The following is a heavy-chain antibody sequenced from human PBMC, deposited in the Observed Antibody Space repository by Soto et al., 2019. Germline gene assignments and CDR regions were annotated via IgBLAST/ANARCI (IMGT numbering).Heavy chain of an antibody. CDR3: ARGDCVGGTCYSLAGSFYYGMDV. CDR2: INSDGSVS. J-gene: IGHJ6*04. D-gene: IGHD2-15*01. V-gene: IGHV3-74*02. Sequence: VQLVESGGGLVQPGGSLRLSCAASGFTFSNYWMYWVRQAPGKGLEWVSRINSDGSVSSYADSVKGRLTISRDNVKSTLYLQMDRLRAEDTAAYFCARGDCVGGTCYSLAGSFYYGMDVWGKGTTVTVFS. CDR1: GFTFSNYW.